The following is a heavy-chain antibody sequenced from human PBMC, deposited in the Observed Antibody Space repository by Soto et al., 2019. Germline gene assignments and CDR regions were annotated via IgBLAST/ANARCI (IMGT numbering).Heavy chain of an antibody. Sequence: QVQLQESGPGLVKPSETLSLTCTVSGGSISDFYWSWIRQPPGKALEWIGYGYMYYSGSTYYNPSLEGRVSISVDPSSNQFSLRLSSVTAADTAVYFCARGSLSTVTANAFDVWVPGAPVTVSS. CDR2: MYYSGST. CDR3: ARGSLSTVTANAFDV. CDR1: GGSISDFY. J-gene: IGHJ3*01. V-gene: IGHV4-59*01. D-gene: IGHD2-21*02.